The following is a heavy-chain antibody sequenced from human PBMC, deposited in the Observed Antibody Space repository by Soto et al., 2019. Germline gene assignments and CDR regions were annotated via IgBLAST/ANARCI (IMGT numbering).Heavy chain of an antibody. CDR3: AKDRLPHYDFWSGYYEY. V-gene: IGHV3-30*18. CDR1: GFTFSSYG. Sequence: GGSLRLSCAASGFTFSSYGMHWVRQAPGKGLEWVAVISYDGSNKYYADSVKGRFTISRDNSKNTLYLQMNSLRAEDTAVYYCAKDRLPHYDFWSGYYEYWGQGTLVTVSS. D-gene: IGHD3-3*01. CDR2: ISYDGSNK. J-gene: IGHJ4*02.